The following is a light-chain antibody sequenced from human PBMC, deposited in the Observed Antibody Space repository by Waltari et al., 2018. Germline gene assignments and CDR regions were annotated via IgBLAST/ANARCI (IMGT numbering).Light chain of an antibody. Sequence: SLLTQPHSVSESPGKTVTISCTRTSDSIASNSVQWYQQRPGSAPTTVIFEDNQRPSGVPDRFSGSIDSSSNSASLTISGLKTEDEALYYCQSYDSDEGVVFGGGTKLTVL. CDR1: SDSIASNS. V-gene: IGLV6-57*03. J-gene: IGLJ2*01. CDR3: QSYDSDEGVV. CDR2: EDN.